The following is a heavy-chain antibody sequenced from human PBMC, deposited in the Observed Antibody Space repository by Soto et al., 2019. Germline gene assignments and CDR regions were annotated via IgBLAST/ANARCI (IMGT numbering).Heavy chain of an antibody. D-gene: IGHD4-17*01. CDR2: IYYSGST. CDR1: GGSISSYY. V-gene: IGHV4-59*01. Sequence: SETLSLTCTVSGGSISSYYWSWIRQPPGKGLEWIGYIYYSGSTNYNPFLKSRVTISVDTSKNQFSLKLSSVTAADTAVYYCERDNGDFDYGGQGTLVTVPS. CDR3: ERDNGDFDY. J-gene: IGHJ4*02.